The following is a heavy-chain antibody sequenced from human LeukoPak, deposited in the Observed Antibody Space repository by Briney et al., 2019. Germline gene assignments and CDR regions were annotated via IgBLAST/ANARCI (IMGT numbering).Heavy chain of an antibody. CDR3: ARQSHYYGSGRSAFEI. D-gene: IGHD3-10*01. Sequence: SETLSLTCTVSGGSISSYCWSWIRQPPGKGLEWIGYIHYSGSTNYNPSLKSRATISVDTSKNQFSLKLSSVTAADTAVFYCARQSHYYGSGRSAFEIWGQGTMVTVSS. CDR2: IHYSGST. V-gene: IGHV4-59*08. CDR1: GGSISSYC. J-gene: IGHJ3*02.